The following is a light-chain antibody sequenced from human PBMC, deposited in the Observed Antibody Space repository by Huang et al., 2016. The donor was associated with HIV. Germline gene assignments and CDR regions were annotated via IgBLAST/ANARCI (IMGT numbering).Light chain of an antibody. J-gene: IGKJ2*01. CDR1: QSVASS. CDR3: QQYNNWPLYT. V-gene: IGKV3-15*01. Sequence: EIVMTQSPTTLSVSPGERATLSCRARQSVASSLAWYQHKPGHAPTLLIYSASTRATGIPARFSGSGSGTEFILTINSLQSEDFAVYYCQQYNNWPLYTFGQGTKLEIK. CDR2: SAS.